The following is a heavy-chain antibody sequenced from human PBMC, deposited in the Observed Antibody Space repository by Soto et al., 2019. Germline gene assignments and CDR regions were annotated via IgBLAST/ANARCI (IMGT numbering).Heavy chain of an antibody. CDR3: AGRLTTAASLDY. CDR2: IHGGGSA. CDR1: GLSVSNNH. J-gene: IGHJ4*02. D-gene: IGHD1-1*01. Sequence: VQLVESGGGLIQPGGSLRLSCAASGLSVSNNHMTWVRQAPGKGLEWVSLIHGGGSAYYADSVKGRFTISRDNSKNTRYLQMDSLRAEDTAIYYCAGRLTTAASLDYWGQGTLVTVSS. V-gene: IGHV3-53*01.